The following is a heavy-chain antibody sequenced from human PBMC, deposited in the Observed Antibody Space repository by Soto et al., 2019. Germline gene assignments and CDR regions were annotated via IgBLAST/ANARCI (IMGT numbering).Heavy chain of an antibody. V-gene: IGHV4-39*01. D-gene: IGHD3-16*02. J-gene: IGHJ6*02. CDR3: ARHQKPDDYVWGSYRWKYYYYGMDV. Sequence: SLTCTVSGGSMRSWRYAGAWKRQPPGKGLEWIGSIYYSGSTYYNPSLKSRVTISVDTSKNRFSLKLSAVTAADTAVYYCARHQKPDDYVWGSYRWKYYYYGMDVWGQGTTVTGSS. CDR1: GGSMRSWRYA. CDR2: IYYSGST.